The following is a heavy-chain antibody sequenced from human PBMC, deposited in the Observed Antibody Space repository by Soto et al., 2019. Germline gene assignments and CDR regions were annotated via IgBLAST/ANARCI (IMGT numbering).Heavy chain of an antibody. CDR3: GGSTGCSGGSCPPPGG. CDR2: IIPILGIA. V-gene: IGHV1-69*02. Sequence: QVQLVQSGAEVKKPGSSVKVSCKASGGTFSSYTISWVRQAPGQGLEWMGRIIPILGIANYAQKFQGRVTITAKKSTSNAYRDRSSRRSEDPAVFYGGGSTGCSGGSCPPPGGGAQEPLVT. J-gene: IGHJ4*02. D-gene: IGHD2-15*01. CDR1: GGTFSSYT.